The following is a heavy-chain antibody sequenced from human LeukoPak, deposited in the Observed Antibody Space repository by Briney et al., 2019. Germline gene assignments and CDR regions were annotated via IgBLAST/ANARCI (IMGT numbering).Heavy chain of an antibody. J-gene: IGHJ3*02. CDR3: ARGRTVVPAANAFDI. CDR1: GFTFSSYD. V-gene: IGHV3-13*01. D-gene: IGHD2-2*01. CDR2: IATAGDT. Sequence: GGSLRLSCAASGFTFSSYDMHWVRQATGKGLGWVSAIATAGDTYYPGSVKGRFTISRENAKNSLYLQMNSLRAGDTAVYYCARGRTVVPAANAFDIWGQGTMVTVSS.